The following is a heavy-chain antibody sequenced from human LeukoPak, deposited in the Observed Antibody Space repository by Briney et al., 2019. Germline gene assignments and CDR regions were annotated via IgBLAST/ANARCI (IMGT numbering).Heavy chain of an antibody. D-gene: IGHD6-13*01. CDR1: GFTFSSYS. CDR2: ISSSSSYI. V-gene: IGHV3-21*01. J-gene: IGHJ4*02. CDR3: AKTYSSSWYFDC. Sequence: PGGSLRLSCAASGFTFSSYSMNWVRQAPGKGLEWVSSISSSSSYIYYADSVKGRFTISRDNAKNSLYLQMNSLRAEDTAVYYCAKTYSSSWYFDCWGQGTLVTVSS.